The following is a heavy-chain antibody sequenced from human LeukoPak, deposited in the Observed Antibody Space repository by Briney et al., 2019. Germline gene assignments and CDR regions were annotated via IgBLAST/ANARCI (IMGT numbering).Heavy chain of an antibody. V-gene: IGHV1-18*01. CDR1: GYTFTNYA. CDR3: ARGGRYSSGWYEDY. CDR2: ISAYNGNT. Sequence: ASVKVSCKTSGYTFTNYAMNWVRQAPGQGLEWMGWISAYNGNTNYAQKLQGRVTMTTDTSTSTAYMELRSLRSDDTAVYYCARGGRYSSGWYEDYWGQGTLVTVSS. D-gene: IGHD6-19*01. J-gene: IGHJ4*02.